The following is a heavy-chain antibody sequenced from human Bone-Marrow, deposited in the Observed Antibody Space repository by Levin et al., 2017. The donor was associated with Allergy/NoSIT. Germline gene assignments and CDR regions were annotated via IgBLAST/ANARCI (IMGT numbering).Heavy chain of an antibody. CDR1: GASISSFY. CDR3: ARDSPYVDPGMVPDFDL. V-gene: IGHV4-4*07. J-gene: IGHJ2*01. Sequence: SETLSLTCSVSGASISSFYWSWIRQPAGKELEWIGRVYFSGSTNYNPSLKSRVTMSVDTSNQQFSLRLTSVTAADTAVYYCARDSPYVDPGMVPDFDLWGRGTLVIVSS. CDR2: VYFSGST. D-gene: IGHD5-18*01.